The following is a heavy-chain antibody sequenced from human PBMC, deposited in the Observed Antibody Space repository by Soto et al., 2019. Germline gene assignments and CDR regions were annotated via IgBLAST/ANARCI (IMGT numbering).Heavy chain of an antibody. Sequence: QVQLVESGGGLVKRGGSLRLACAASGFRFGDSYMSWVRQAPGKGLEWLAYISGGSSYTNYADSVKGRFTIARDNAKRPLYLETNGQRADDTDVYYCARPMVAASGYYVDHWGHGNVVTVSS. J-gene: IGHJ4*01. D-gene: IGHD2-15*01. V-gene: IGHV3-11*06. CDR3: ARPMVAASGYYVDH. CDR1: GFRFGDSY. CDR2: ISGGSSYT.